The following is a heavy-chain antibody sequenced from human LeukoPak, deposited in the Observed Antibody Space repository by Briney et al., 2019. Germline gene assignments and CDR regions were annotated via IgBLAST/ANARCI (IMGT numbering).Heavy chain of an antibody. Sequence: SVKVSCKASGGTFSSYAISWVRQAPGQGLEWMGGIIPIFGTANYAQNFQGRVTMTRDTSISTAYMELSSLRSEDTAVYYCARLSSHYGDYKVDPWGQGTLVTVSS. CDR2: IIPIFGTA. CDR3: ARLSSHYGDYKVDP. CDR1: GGTFSSYA. D-gene: IGHD4-17*01. V-gene: IGHV1-69*05. J-gene: IGHJ5*02.